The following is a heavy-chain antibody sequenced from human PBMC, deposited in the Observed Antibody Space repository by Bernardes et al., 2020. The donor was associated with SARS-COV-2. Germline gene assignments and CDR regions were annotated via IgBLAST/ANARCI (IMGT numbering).Heavy chain of an antibody. V-gene: IGHV3-23*01. J-gene: IGHJ4*02. Sequence: GGSLRLSCVASGFTFNSYAMSWVRQAPGKGLEWVSAISGSGGSTDYADSVKGRFTISRDNSKNTLYLQMNSLRAEDTAVYYCAKDRYCSSTSCFPFDYWGQGTLVTVSS. CDR3: AKDRYCSSTSCFPFDY. CDR1: GFTFNSYA. D-gene: IGHD2-2*01. CDR2: ISGSGGST.